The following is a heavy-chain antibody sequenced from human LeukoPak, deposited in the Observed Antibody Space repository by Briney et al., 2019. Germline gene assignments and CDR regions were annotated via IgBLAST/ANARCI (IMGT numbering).Heavy chain of an antibody. D-gene: IGHD2-2*02. V-gene: IGHV4-30-2*01. Sequence: SETLSLTCAVSGGSISSGGYSWSWLRQPPGKGLEWIGYIYHSGSTYYNPSLKSRVTISVDRSKNQFSLKLSSVTAADTAVYYCARVNTGYCSSTSCYTGWYFDLWGRGTLVTVSS. CDR2: IYHSGST. CDR1: GGSISSGGYS. J-gene: IGHJ2*01. CDR3: ARVNTGYCSSTSCYTGWYFDL.